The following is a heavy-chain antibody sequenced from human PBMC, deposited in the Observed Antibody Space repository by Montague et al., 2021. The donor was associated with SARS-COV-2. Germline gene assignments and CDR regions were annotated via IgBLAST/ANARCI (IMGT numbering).Heavy chain of an antibody. CDR2: IYYSGNT. Sequence: SETLSLTCTVSGGSISSYYWSWIRQPPGKGLEWIGYIYYSGNTNYNPSLKSRVTISVDTSKNQFSLKLSSVTAADTAVYYCARVPFVGRPFMNYYYCMDVWGQGTTVTVSS. CDR1: GGSISSYY. V-gene: IGHV4-59*01. CDR3: ARVPFVGRPFMNYYYCMDV. J-gene: IGHJ6*02. D-gene: IGHD3-16*01.